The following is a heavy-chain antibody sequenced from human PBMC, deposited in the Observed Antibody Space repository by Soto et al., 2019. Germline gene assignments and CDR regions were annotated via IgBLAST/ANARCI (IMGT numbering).Heavy chain of an antibody. CDR1: GYTFTGYY. CDR3: ARGTMITFGGVIVLFDL. J-gene: IGHJ2*01. CDR2: INPNSGGT. V-gene: IGHV1-2*02. Sequence: ASVKVSCKASGYTFTGYYMHWVRQAPGQGLEWMGWINPNSGGTNYAQKFQGRVTMTRDTSISTAYMELSRLRSDDTAVYYCARGTMITFGGVIVLFDLWGRGTLVTVSS. D-gene: IGHD3-16*02.